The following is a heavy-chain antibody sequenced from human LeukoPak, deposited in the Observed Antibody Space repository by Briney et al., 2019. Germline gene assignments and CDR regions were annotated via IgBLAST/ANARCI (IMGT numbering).Heavy chain of an antibody. D-gene: IGHD4-11*01. CDR2: TNPNSGST. CDR3: ARDDSPDYSDYVLGY. CDR1: GYTFTKYY. Sequence: ASVKVSCKASGYTFTKYYIHWVRQAPGQGLEWMGITNPNSGSTNYAQKFQGRVTMTRDTSTSTVYMELISLRSADTAVYYCARDDSPDYSDYVLGYWGQGTLVTVSS. V-gene: IGHV1-46*01. J-gene: IGHJ4*02.